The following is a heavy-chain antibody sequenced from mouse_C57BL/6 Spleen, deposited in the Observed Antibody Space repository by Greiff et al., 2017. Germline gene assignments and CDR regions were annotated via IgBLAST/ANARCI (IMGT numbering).Heavy chain of an antibody. CDR3: ARSGGYYGRGDD. CDR2: IWSGGGT. J-gene: IGHJ4*01. D-gene: IGHD1-1*01. CDR1: GFSLNSYG. V-gene: IGHV2-2*01. Sequence: VQLQQSGPGLVQPSQSLSITCTVSGFSLNSYGVHWVRQSPGKGLEWLGVIWSGGGTDYNAAFISRLSISKDNSKSQVFFKMNSLQADDTAIYYCARSGGYYGRGDDWGQGTSVTVSS.